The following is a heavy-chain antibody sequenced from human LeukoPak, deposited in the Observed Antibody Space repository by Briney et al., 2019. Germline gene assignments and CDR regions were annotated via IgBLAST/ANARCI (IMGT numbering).Heavy chain of an antibody. CDR3: AKDWQYYYDSSGYSD. D-gene: IGHD3-22*01. CDR1: GFTFSSYS. CDR2: ISSSSSYI. Sequence: PGGSLRLSCAASGFTFSSYSMNWVRQAPGKGLEWVSSISSSSSYIYYADSVKGRFTISRDNAKNSLYLQMNSLRAEDTAVYYCAKDWQYYYDSSGYSDWGQGTLVTVSS. V-gene: IGHV3-21*01. J-gene: IGHJ4*02.